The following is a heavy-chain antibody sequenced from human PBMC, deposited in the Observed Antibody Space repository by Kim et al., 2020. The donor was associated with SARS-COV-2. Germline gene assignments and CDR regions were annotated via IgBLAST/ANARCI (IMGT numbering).Heavy chain of an antibody. D-gene: IGHD3-9*01. J-gene: IGHJ4*01. CDR3: ARDPNSIRYFDWLLSGGFYFDY. Sequence: ASVKVSCKASGYTFTSYYMHWVRQAPGQGLEWMGIINPSGGSTSYAQKFQGRVTMTRDTSTSTVYMELSSLRSEDTAVYYCARDPNSIRYFDWLLSGGFYFDYWGHGTLVTVSS. CDR2: INPSGGST. CDR1: GYTFTSYY. V-gene: IGHV1-46*01.